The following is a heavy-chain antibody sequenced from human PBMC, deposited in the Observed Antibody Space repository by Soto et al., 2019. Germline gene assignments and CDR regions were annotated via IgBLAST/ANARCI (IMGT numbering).Heavy chain of an antibody. J-gene: IGHJ4*02. V-gene: IGHV1-69*13. Sequence: EASVKVSCKASGGTFSSYAISWVRQAPGQGLEWMGGIIPIFGTANYAQKFQGRVTITADESTSTAYMELSSLRSEDTAVYYCAGGYCISTSCYSPYYFDYWGQGTLVTVSS. CDR3: AGGYCISTSCYSPYYFDY. D-gene: IGHD2-2*01. CDR1: GGTFSSYA. CDR2: IIPIFGTA.